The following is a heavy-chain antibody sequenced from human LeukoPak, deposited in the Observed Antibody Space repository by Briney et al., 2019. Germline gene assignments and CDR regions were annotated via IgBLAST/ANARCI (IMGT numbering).Heavy chain of an antibody. J-gene: IGHJ5*02. CDR2: FYYSGST. CDR3: ARPSSSWYRWFDP. V-gene: IGHV4-39*07. CDR1: GGSISSSSYY. D-gene: IGHD6-13*01. Sequence: PSETLSLTCTVSGGSISSSSYYWGWIRQPPGKGLEWIGSFYYSGSTYYNPSLKSRVTISVDTSKNQFSLRLSSVTAADTAVYYCARPSSSWYRWFDPWGQGTLVTVSS.